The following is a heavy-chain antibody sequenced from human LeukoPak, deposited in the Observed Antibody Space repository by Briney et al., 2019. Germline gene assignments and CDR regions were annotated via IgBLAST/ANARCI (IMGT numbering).Heavy chain of an antibody. CDR1: GFTFSSYA. Sequence: PRGSLRLSCAASGFTFSSYAMSWVRQAPGKGLEWVSTISGSGGSTYYADSVKGRFTISRDNSKNTLYLLMNSLRAEDTAVYYCARPDPPLILEWPAPYFDYWGQGTLVTVSS. J-gene: IGHJ4*02. CDR3: ARPDPPLILEWPAPYFDY. CDR2: ISGSGGST. D-gene: IGHD3-3*01. V-gene: IGHV3-23*01.